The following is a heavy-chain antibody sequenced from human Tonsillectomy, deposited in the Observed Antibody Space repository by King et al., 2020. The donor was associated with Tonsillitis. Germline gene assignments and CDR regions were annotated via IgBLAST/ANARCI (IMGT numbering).Heavy chain of an antibody. V-gene: IGHV1-69*01. Sequence: QLVQSGADRRKPGSSVKVSCKASGGTFSTYAISWVRQAPGHGRELLGGIIPIVGTPNNAQKFQGIVTITAYESTSTAYMELGNRRSEDTAVYYCAGGADTVRVASRYYYYYMDVWGKGTTVTVSS. CDR2: IIPIVGTP. J-gene: IGHJ6*03. CDR1: GGTFSTYA. D-gene: IGHD5-18*01. CDR3: AGGADTVRVASRYYYYYMDV.